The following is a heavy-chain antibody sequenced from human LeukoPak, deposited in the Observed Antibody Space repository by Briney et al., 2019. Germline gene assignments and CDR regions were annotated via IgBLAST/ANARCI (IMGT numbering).Heavy chain of an antibody. CDR1: GFTFSNYW. CDR2: IKTDGSEK. V-gene: IGHV3-7*02. J-gene: IGHJ4*02. CDR3: AKVGVGQQLVRGYFDY. D-gene: IGHD6-13*01. Sequence: GGSLRLSCGASGFTFSNYWMSWVRQAPGKGLEWVANIKTDGSEKYYVDSVKGRFTISRDSARNSLYLEMNSLRAEDTAVYYCAKVGVGQQLVRGYFDYWGQGTLVTVSS.